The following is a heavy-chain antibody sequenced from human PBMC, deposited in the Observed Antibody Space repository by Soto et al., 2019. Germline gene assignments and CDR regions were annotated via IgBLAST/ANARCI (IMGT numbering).Heavy chain of an antibody. CDR1: GYTFTSYA. CDR3: ARSIVVVTALDY. Sequence: ASVKVSCKASGYTFTSYAMHWVRQAPGQRLEWMGWVNAGNGNTKYSQKFQGRVTITRDTSASTAYMELSSLRSEDTAVYYCARSIVVVTALDYWGQGTLVTAPQ. D-gene: IGHD2-21*02. J-gene: IGHJ4*02. CDR2: VNAGNGNT. V-gene: IGHV1-3*01.